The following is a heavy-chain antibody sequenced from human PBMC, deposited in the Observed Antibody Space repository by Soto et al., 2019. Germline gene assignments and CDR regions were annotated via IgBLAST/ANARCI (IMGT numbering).Heavy chain of an antibody. J-gene: IGHJ4*02. D-gene: IGHD6-19*01. V-gene: IGHV3-23*01. CDR3: ARARGQWLVTTEYDC. CDR2: IIGSGDST. Sequence: GGSLRLSCAASGFTFSTYAMSWVRQAPGRGLEWVSTIIGSGDSTYYADSVKGRFTISRDNSKNTLYLQMNSLRAEDTAVYYCARARGQWLVTTEYDCWGQGTLVTVSS. CDR1: GFTFSTYA.